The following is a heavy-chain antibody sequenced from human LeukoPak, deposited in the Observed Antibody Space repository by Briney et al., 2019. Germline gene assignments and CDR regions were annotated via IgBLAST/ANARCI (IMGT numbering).Heavy chain of an antibody. CDR3: ARSRGGPSGYVNWFDP. D-gene: IGHD3-3*01. CDR1: GGSISSYY. V-gene: IGHV4-4*07. J-gene: IGHJ5*02. CDR2: IYTSGST. Sequence: SETLSLTCTVSGGSISSYYWSWIRQPAGKGLEWIGRIYTSGSTNYNPSLKSRVTMSVDTSKNQFSLKLSSVTVADTAVYYCARSRGGPSGYVNWFDPWGQGTLVTVSS.